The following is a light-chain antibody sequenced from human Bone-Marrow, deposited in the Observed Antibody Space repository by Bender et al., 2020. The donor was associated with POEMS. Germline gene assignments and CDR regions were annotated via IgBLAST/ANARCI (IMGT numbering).Light chain of an antibody. CDR2: DDS. CDR3: QVWDRGSDQLYV. J-gene: IGLJ1*01. CDR1: NIGSKS. V-gene: IGLV3-21*02. Sequence: SFVLTQPPSVSVYLGQTASLACGGTNIGSKSVHWYQQKAGQAPVLVVYDDSERPSGIPERFSGSNSGPTATLTITTVEVGDEADYYCQVWDRGSDQLYVFGPGTKVTVL.